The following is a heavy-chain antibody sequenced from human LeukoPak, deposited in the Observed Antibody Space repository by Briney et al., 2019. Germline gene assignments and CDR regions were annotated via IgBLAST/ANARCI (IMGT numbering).Heavy chain of an antibody. D-gene: IGHD2-21*01. CDR1: GFTFSSYW. V-gene: IGHV3-7*01. CDR3: VRDNYGGILDF. Sequence: GGSLRLSCAASGFTFSSYWMSWVRQAPGKGLEWVANIKQDGSEKYYVDSVKGRFTISRDNAKNTLSLQMNTLRADDTAVYYCVRDNYGGILDFWGQGTLVTVSS. J-gene: IGHJ4*02. CDR2: IKQDGSEK.